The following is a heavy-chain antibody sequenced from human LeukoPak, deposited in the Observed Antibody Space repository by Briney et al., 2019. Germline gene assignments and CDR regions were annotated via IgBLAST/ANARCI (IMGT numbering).Heavy chain of an antibody. CDR3: TALSSMKY. CDR2: VKEDGSQK. Sequence: GGSLRLSCAASGFSFSNYWMNWVRQAPGKGLEWVANVKEDGSQKYYVDSVKGRFTISRDNAKSSLDLQMNSLRAEDTAVYYCTALSSMKYWGQGTLVTVSS. J-gene: IGHJ4*02. D-gene: IGHD3-10*01. V-gene: IGHV3-7*01. CDR1: GFSFSNYW.